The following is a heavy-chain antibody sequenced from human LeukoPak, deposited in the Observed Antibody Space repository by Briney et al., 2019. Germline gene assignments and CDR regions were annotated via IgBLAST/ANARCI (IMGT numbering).Heavy chain of an antibody. CDR3: ASFRTTDI. CDR1: GFTFRRFG. D-gene: IGHD2/OR15-2a*01. Sequence: PGGSLRLSCAASGFTFRRFGMHWVRQAPGKGLVWVSRIDPDGSTVYADSVRGRFTISRDNAKNTLYLQMNSLTVEDTAVYYCASFRTTDIWGQGTTVTVSP. CDR2: IDPDGST. V-gene: IGHV3-74*01. J-gene: IGHJ3*02.